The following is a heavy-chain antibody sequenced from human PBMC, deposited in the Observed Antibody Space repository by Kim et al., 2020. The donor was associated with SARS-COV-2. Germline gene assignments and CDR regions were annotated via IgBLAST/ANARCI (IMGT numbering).Heavy chain of an antibody. V-gene: IGHV4-59*01. CDR3: ARGLGAPQDNDY. Sequence: SETLSLTCTVSGGSISSYYWSWIRQPPGKGLEWIGYIYYSGSTNYNPSLKSRVTISVDTSKNQFSLKLSSVTAADTAVYYCARGLGAPQDNDYWGQGTLVTVSS. D-gene: IGHD3-16*01. CDR2: IYYSGST. J-gene: IGHJ4*02. CDR1: GGSISSYY.